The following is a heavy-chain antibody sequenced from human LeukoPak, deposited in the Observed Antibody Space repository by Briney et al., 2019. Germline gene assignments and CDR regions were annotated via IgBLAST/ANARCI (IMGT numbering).Heavy chain of an antibody. V-gene: IGHV4-34*01. D-gene: IGHD3-10*01. CDR3: ARGIGFDY. CDR2: INHSGST. Sequence: SETLSLTCAVYGGSFSGYCWSWIRQPPGKGLEWIGEINHSGSTNYNPSLKSRVTISVDTSKNQFSLKLSSVTAADTAVYYCARGIGFDYWGQGTLVTVSS. J-gene: IGHJ4*02. CDR1: GGSFSGYC.